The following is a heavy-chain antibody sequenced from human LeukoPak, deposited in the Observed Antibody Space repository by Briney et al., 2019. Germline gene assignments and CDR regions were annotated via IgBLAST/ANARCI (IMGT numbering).Heavy chain of an antibody. J-gene: IGHJ4*02. Sequence: GGSLRLSCAASGFTFSSYWMHWVRQAPGKGLVWVSRINSDGSSTSYADSVKGRFTISRDNAKNTLYLQMKSLRAEDTAVYYCATGRIGVAGSGGLFDYWGQGTLVTVSS. CDR3: ATGRIGVAGSGGLFDY. V-gene: IGHV3-74*01. D-gene: IGHD6-19*01. CDR1: GFTFSSYW. CDR2: INSDGSST.